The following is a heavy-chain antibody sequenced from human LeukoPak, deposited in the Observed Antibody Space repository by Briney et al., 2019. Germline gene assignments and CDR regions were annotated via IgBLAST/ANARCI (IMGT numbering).Heavy chain of an antibody. V-gene: IGHV4-59*01. D-gene: IGHD3-10*01. CDR2: IYYSGST. CDR1: GGSISTYY. Sequence: SETLSLTCTVSGGSISTYYWSWIRQPPGKGLEWIGYIYYSGSTNYNPPLKSRVTISVDTSKNQFSLKLSSVTAADTAVYYCARDRRGESFDYWGQGTLVTVSS. J-gene: IGHJ4*02. CDR3: ARDRRGESFDY.